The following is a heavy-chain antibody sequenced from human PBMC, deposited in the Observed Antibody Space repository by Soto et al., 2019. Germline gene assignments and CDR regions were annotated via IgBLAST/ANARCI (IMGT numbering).Heavy chain of an antibody. D-gene: IGHD7-27*01. Sequence: PSETLSLTCTVSGGPISSGGYYWSWIRQHPGKGLEWIGYILYGGSTYYNPSLKSRVSISVDTSKNQFSLKLSSVTAADTAVFYCARGPLTPYFDYWGQGALVTVSS. CDR2: ILYGGST. J-gene: IGHJ4*02. CDR3: ARGPLTPYFDY. CDR1: GGPISSGGYY. V-gene: IGHV4-31*03.